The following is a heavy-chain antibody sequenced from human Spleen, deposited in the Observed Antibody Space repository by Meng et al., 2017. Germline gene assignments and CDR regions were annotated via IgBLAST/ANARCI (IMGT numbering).Heavy chain of an antibody. CDR2: IYYSGST. CDR1: GGSISSSSYY. J-gene: IGHJ4*02. CDR3: ARGGLGGRGSGINY. V-gene: IGHV4-39*01. Sequence: SETLSLTCTVSGGSISSSSYYWGWIRQPPGKGLEWIGSIYYSGSTYYNPSLKSRVTISVDTSKNQFSLRLSSVTPEDTAMYYCARGGLGGRGSGINYWGRGTLVTVSS. D-gene: IGHD3-10*01.